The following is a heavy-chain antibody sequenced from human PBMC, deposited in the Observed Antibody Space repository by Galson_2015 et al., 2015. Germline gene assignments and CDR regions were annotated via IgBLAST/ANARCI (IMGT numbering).Heavy chain of an antibody. D-gene: IGHD6-19*01. J-gene: IGHJ6*02. CDR3: AAGFIAVAGTPYYYHYYGLDV. Sequence: SVKVSCKASRFSFSSSAMQWVRQDRGQRLEWIGWIVVGSGNTNYAQKFQERVTITRDMSTSTAYMELSSLRSEDTAVYYCAAGFIAVAGTPYYYHYYGLDVWGQGTTVTVSS. CDR1: RFSFSSSA. V-gene: IGHV1-58*02. CDR2: IVVGSGNT.